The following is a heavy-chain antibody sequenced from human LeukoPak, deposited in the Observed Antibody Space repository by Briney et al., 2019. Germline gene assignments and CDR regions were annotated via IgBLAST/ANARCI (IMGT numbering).Heavy chain of an antibody. J-gene: IGHJ5*02. CDR3: AIYSSSYFDP. V-gene: IGHV1-2*02. CDR1: GGTFSSYA. CDR2: INPNSGGT. D-gene: IGHD6-13*01. Sequence: ASVKVSCKASGGTFSSYAISWVRQAPGQGLEWMGWINPNSGGTNYAQKFQGRVTMTRDTSISTAYMELSRLRSDDTAVYYCAIYSSSYFDPWGQGTLVTVSS.